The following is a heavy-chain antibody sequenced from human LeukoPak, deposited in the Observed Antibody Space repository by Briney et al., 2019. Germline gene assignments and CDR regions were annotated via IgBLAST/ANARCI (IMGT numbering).Heavy chain of an antibody. J-gene: IGHJ4*02. CDR1: GFTFSSYS. V-gene: IGHV3-21*01. CDR3: ARVPGRELRYFDWLLYRDYYFDY. D-gene: IGHD3-9*01. CDR2: ISSSSSYI. Sequence: PGGSLRLSCAASGFTFSSYSMNWVRQAPGKGLEWVSAISSSSSYIYYADSVKGRFTISRDNAKNSLYLQMNSLRAEGTAVYYCARVPGRELRYFDWLLYRDYYFDYWGQGTLVTVSS.